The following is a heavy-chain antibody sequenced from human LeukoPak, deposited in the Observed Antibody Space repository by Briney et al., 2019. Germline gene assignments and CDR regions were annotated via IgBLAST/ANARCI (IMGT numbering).Heavy chain of an antibody. CDR2: ISSSSSYI. D-gene: IGHD6-13*01. J-gene: IGHJ6*02. Sequence: GGSLRLSCAASGFTFSSYSMNWVRQAPGKGLEWVSSISSSSSYIYYADSVKGRFTISRDNSKNTLYLQMNSLRAEDTAVYYCAKTRAAAANYYYYGMDVWGQGTTVTVSS. CDR1: GFTFSSYS. V-gene: IGHV3-21*04. CDR3: AKTRAAAANYYYYGMDV.